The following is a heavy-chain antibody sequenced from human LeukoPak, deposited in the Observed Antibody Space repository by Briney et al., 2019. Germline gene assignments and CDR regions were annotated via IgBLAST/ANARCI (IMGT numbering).Heavy chain of an antibody. CDR1: GFTFSSYA. CDR3: AKENVVRGVIGGYFDY. Sequence: GGSLRLSCAASGFTFSSYAMSWVRQAPGKRLEWVSTISGSGGSTYYADSVKGRFTISRDNSKNTLYLQMNSLRAEDTAVYYCAKENVVRGVIGGYFDYWGQGTLVTVSS. D-gene: IGHD3-10*01. V-gene: IGHV3-23*01. J-gene: IGHJ4*02. CDR2: ISGSGGST.